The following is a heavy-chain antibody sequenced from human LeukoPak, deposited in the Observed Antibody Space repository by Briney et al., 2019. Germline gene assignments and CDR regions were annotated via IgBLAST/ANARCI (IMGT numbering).Heavy chain of an antibody. D-gene: IGHD5-24*01. CDR1: GGSFSGYY. V-gene: IGHV4-34*01. J-gene: IGHJ5*02. Sequence: SETLSLTCAVYGGSFSGYYWSWIRQPPGKGLEWIGEINHSGSTNYNPSLKSRVTISVDTSKNQFSLMLSSVTAADTAVYYCARGVRWLQSRNWFDPWGQGTLVTVSS. CDR2: INHSGST. CDR3: ARGVRWLQSRNWFDP.